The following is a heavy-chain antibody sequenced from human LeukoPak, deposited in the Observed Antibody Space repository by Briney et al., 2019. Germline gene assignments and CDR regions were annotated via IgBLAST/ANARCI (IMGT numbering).Heavy chain of an antibody. D-gene: IGHD3-10*01. CDR1: GYTFTRYF. J-gene: IGHJ4*02. Sequence: ASVKVSCKASGYTFTRYFMHWVRQAPGQGLEWMGRINPNSGGTNYAQKFQGRVTMTRDTSISTAYMELSRLRSDDTAVYYCARRPMVRGVSLFGDDYWGQGTLVTVSS. CDR3: ARRPMVRGVSLFGDDY. CDR2: INPNSGGT. V-gene: IGHV1-2*06.